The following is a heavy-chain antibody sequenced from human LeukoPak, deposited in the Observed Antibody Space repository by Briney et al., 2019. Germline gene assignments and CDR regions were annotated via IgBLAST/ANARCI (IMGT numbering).Heavy chain of an antibody. J-gene: IGHJ6*01. CDR2: IYSGGST. Sequence: GGSLRLSCAASGFTVSSNYMSWVRQAPGKGLEWVSVIYSGGSTYYADSVKGRFTISRDNSKNTLYLQMNSLRAEDTAVYYCARGANGITIFGVVTYGMDVWGQGTTVTVSS. D-gene: IGHD3-3*01. CDR1: GFTVSSNY. CDR3: ARGANGITIFGVVTYGMDV. V-gene: IGHV3-53*01.